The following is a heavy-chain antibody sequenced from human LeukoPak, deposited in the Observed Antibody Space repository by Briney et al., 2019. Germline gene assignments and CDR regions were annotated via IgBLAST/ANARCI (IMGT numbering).Heavy chain of an antibody. Sequence: AGGSLRLSCAASGFTFSNYSLNWLRQAPGKGLEWISSISSSSSDIYYADSVKGRFTISRDNAKNSLYLQMNSLRAEDTAVYYCARESGYDIDFDYWGQGTLVTVSS. CDR3: ARESGYDIDFDY. J-gene: IGHJ4*02. CDR1: GFTFSNYS. V-gene: IGHV3-21*01. D-gene: IGHD5-12*01. CDR2: ISSSSSDI.